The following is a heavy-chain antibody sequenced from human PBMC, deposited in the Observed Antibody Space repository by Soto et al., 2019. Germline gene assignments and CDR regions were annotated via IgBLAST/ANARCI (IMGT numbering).Heavy chain of an antibody. J-gene: IGHJ5*02. Sequence: GGSLRLSCTASGFTFGDYAMSWLRQAPGKELEWVGFLRSKAYGGTSEYAASVKGRFTISRDDSKSIAYLQMNSLKTEDTAVYYCSTNYYDSSGYDNWFDPWGQGTLVTVSS. V-gene: IGHV3-49*03. CDR1: GFTFGDYA. CDR2: LRSKAYGGTS. D-gene: IGHD3-22*01. CDR3: STNYYDSSGYDNWFDP.